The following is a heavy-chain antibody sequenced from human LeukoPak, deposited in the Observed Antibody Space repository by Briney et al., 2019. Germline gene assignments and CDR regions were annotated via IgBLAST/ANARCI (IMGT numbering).Heavy chain of an antibody. CDR3: ASLNYDILTGYYGFDY. CDR2: IYYSGST. CDR1: GGSISSSSYY. D-gene: IGHD3-9*01. V-gene: IGHV4-39*01. J-gene: IGHJ4*02. Sequence: SETLSLTCTVSGGSISSSSYYWGWIRQPPGKGLEWIGSIYYSGSTYYNPSLKSRVTISVDTSKNQFSLKLSSVTAADTAVYYCASLNYDILTGYYGFDYWGQGTLVTVSS.